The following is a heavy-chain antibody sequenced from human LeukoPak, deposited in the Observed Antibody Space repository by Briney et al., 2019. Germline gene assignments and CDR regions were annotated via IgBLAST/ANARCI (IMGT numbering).Heavy chain of an antibody. J-gene: IGHJ3*02. Sequence: SETLSLTCTVTGGSISGYYWSWIRQPPGKGLEWVGHISYTGSTNYNPSLKSRVTISVDTSKNQFSLKLTSVTATDTAVYYCARDVRTTEAFEIWGHGTMVTVSS. V-gene: IGHV4-59*01. CDR1: GGSISGYY. CDR3: ARDVRTTEAFEI. D-gene: IGHD1-14*01. CDR2: ISYTGST.